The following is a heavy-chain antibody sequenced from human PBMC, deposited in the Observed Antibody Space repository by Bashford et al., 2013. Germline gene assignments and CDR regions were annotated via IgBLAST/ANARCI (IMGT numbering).Heavy chain of an antibody. CDR3: VQSGSRDTGWTLGSLDS. CDR2: TYWNGDR. Sequence: SGPTLVKPTQTLTLTCTFSGFSLSTTGVAVGWIRQSPGKALEWLALTYWNGDRRYSPSLKSRLSINEDTSKSQVVLTLTNMGPVDTATYYCVQSGSRDTGWTLGSLDSWGQGNAGHRLL. V-gene: IGHV2-5*01. CDR1: GFSLSTTGVA. D-gene: IGHD3-10*01. J-gene: IGHJ4*02.